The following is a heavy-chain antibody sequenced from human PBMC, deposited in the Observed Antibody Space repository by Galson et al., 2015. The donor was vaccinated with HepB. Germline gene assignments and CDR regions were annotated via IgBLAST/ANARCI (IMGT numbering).Heavy chain of an antibody. CDR2: ISYDGSNK. D-gene: IGHD2-15*01. V-gene: IGHV3-30*04. CDR1: GFTFSSYA. CDR3: ARDQCSGGSCYRGDAFDI. J-gene: IGHJ3*02. Sequence: SLRLSCAASGFTFSSYAMHWVRQAPGKGLEWVAVISYDGSNKYYADSVKGRFTISRDNSKNTLYLQMNSLRAEDTAVYYCARDQCSGGSCYRGDAFDIWGQGTMVTVSS.